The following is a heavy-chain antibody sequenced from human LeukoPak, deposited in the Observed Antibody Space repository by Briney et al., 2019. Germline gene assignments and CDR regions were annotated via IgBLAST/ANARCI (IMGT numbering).Heavy chain of an antibody. J-gene: IGHJ4*02. CDR3: ARHTEYYDILTGYPKNYYFDY. CDR1: GGSFSSYY. Sequence: PSETLSLTCTVSGGSFSSYYWSWIRQPPGKGLEWIGYIYYSGSTNYNPSLKSRVTISVDTSKNQFSLKLSSATAADTAVYYCARHTEYYDILTGYPKNYYFDYWGQGTLVTASS. V-gene: IGHV4-59*08. D-gene: IGHD3-9*01. CDR2: IYYSGST.